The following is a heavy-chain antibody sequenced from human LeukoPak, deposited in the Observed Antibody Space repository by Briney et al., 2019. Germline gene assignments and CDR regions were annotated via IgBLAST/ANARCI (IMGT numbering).Heavy chain of an antibody. J-gene: IGHJ4*02. V-gene: IGHV3-7*03. CDR1: GFTFSSSW. CDR2: IKQDGSEK. CDR3: ARDNPPDY. Sequence: PGGSLRLSCVASGFTFSSSWMSWVRQAPGKGLGWVANIKQDGSEKSYVESVRGRFTISRDNAKNSLYLQLNSLRAEDTALYYCARDNPPDYWGQGTLVTVSS.